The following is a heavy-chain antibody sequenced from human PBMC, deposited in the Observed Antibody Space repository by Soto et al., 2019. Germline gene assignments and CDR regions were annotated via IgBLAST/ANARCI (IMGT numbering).Heavy chain of an antibody. D-gene: IGHD3-10*01. Sequence: QEQLVQSGAEVKQPGASVKVSCKASGYSFTSFDINWVRQATGQGLEWMGWMNPNSGNTGYAQKFQGRVTMTRDTSMSTAYMELSGLRSEDTAVYYCARFMVRGVIGPWGQGTQVTVSS. V-gene: IGHV1-8*01. CDR1: GYSFTSFD. J-gene: IGHJ5*02. CDR3: ARFMVRGVIGP. CDR2: MNPNSGNT.